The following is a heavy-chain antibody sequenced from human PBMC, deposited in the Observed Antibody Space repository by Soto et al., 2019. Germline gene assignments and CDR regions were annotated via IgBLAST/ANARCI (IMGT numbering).Heavy chain of an antibody. V-gene: IGHV4-59*01. CDR3: ARGTFCGGDCYSLDY. Sequence: QVQLQESGPGLVKPSETLSLTCTVSGGSISSYYWSWIRQPPGKGLEWIGYIYYSGSTNYNPSLKSRVTISVDTSKNQFSLKLSSVTAAVTAVYYSARGTFCGGDCYSLDYWGQGTLLTVSS. J-gene: IGHJ4*02. CDR1: GGSISSYY. CDR2: IYYSGST. D-gene: IGHD2-21*02.